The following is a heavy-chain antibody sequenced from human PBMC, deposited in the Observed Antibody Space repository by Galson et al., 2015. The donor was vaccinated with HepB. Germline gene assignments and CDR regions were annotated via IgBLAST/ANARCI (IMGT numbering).Heavy chain of an antibody. CDR2: IIPIFGTA. V-gene: IGHV1-69*13. CDR3: ARKQVMRKAADYLYNWFDP. Sequence: SVKVSCTASGGTFSSYAISWVRQAPGQGLEWMGGIIPIFGTANYAQKFQGRVTITADESTSTAYMELNSLRSEDTAVYYCARKQVMRKAADYLYNWFDPWGQGTLVTVSS. J-gene: IGHJ5*02. D-gene: IGHD6-13*01. CDR1: GGTFSSYA.